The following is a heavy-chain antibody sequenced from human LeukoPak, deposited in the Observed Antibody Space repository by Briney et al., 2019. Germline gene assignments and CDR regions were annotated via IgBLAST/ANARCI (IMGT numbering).Heavy chain of an antibody. CDR1: GFTFSSYW. CDR2: IKQDGSEK. D-gene: IGHD6-13*01. V-gene: IGHV3-7*03. J-gene: IGHJ4*02. Sequence: TGGSLRLSCAASGFTFSSYWMSWVRQAPGKGLEWVANIKQDGSEKYYVDSVKGRFTISRDNAKNSLYLQMNSLRAEDTAVYYCARGPRKYSSSWYSDYWGQGTLVTVSS. CDR3: ARGPRKYSSSWYSDY.